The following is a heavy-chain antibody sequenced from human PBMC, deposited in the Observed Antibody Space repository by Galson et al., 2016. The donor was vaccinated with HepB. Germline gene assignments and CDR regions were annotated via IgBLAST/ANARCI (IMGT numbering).Heavy chain of an antibody. D-gene: IGHD1-26*01. CDR2: VSNNGGST. Sequence: GKGLEYVSTVSNNGGSTYYAKSVKGRFSISRDNSNNTLHLQMGSLRIEDTAIYYCARGEVVGSATGPFDFWGQGTMVTVSS. CDR3: ARGEVVGSATGPFDF. J-gene: IGHJ3*01. V-gene: IGHV3-64*01.